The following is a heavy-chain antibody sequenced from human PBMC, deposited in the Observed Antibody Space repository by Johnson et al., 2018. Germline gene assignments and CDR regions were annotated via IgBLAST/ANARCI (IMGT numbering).Heavy chain of an antibody. CDR3: AKALYGTNRDAFDI. CDR1: GFFFSTYT. Sequence: EVQLVESGGGLVEPGGSLRLSCTASGFFFSTYTLNWVRQAPGKGLEWVSSISSRSDYIFYADSVKGRITISRDNSKNFLYLQMNSLRVEDTAFYYRAKALYGTNRDAFDIWGQGTMVTVSS. D-gene: IGHD4/OR15-4a*01. V-gene: IGHV3-21*04. CDR2: ISSRSDYI. J-gene: IGHJ3*02.